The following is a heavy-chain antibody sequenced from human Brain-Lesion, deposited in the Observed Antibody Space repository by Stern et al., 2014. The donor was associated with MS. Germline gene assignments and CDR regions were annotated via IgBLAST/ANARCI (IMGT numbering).Heavy chain of an antibody. CDR1: GFSFSTYA. V-gene: IGHV3-23*04. CDR2: ITWRGGPT. CDR3: AKWPHHIAVAGTRYFQH. J-gene: IGHJ1*01. D-gene: IGHD6-19*01. Sequence: EVQLVESGGGLVQPGGSLRLSCAASGFSFSTYAMSWVRQTPGKGLQWVSVITWRGGPTYYADSVKGRFTISRDNSKNTLYLQMDSLRADDTAVYYCAKWPHHIAVAGTRYFQHWGQGTLVTVSS.